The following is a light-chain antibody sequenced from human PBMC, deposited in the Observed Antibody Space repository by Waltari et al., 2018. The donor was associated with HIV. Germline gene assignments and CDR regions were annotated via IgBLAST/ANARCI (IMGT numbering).Light chain of an antibody. V-gene: IGLV2-11*01. CDR1: SSDVGGYNY. CDR2: DVN. Sequence: QSALTQPRSVSGSPGQSVTVSCTGTSSDVGGYNYVSWYQQHPGKAPKLMIYDVNKRPSGVPDRFSGSKSGNTASVTISGLQAEDEADYYCCSYAGNYTLVFGGGTKLTVL. J-gene: IGLJ2*01. CDR3: CSYAGNYTLV.